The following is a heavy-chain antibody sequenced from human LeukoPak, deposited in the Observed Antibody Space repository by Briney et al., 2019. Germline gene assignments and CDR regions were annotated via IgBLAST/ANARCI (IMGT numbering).Heavy chain of an antibody. V-gene: IGHV5-51*01. D-gene: IGHD6-13*01. Sequence: GESLKISCKGSGYSFTSYWIGWVRQMPGKGLEWMGIIYPGDSDTRYSPSFQGQVTISADKSISTAYLQWSSLKASDTAMYYCARHNVQYARYSSSWTSTYYYGMDVWGQGTTVTVSS. CDR1: GYSFTSYW. J-gene: IGHJ6*02. CDR2: IYPGDSDT. CDR3: ARHNVQYARYSSSWTSTYYYGMDV.